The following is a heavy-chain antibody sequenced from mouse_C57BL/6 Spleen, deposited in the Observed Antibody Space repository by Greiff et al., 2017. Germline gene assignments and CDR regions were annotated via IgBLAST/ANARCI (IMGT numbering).Heavy chain of an antibody. V-gene: IGHV14-4*01. CDR2: IDPENGDT. J-gene: IGHJ1*03. Sequence: VQLQESGAELVRPGASVKLSCTASGFNIKDDYMHWVKQRPEQGLAWIGWIDPENGDTKYASKFQGKATITADTSSNTAYLQLSSLTSEDTAVYYGTTDPISTVGYFDVWGTGTTVTVSS. D-gene: IGHD1-1*01. CDR3: TTDPISTVGYFDV. CDR1: GFNIKDDY.